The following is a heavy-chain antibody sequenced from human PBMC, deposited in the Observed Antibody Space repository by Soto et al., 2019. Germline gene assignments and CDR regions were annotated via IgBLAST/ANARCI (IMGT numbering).Heavy chain of an antibody. CDR1: GYTLTNYV. CDR3: VRDWQLSP. Sequence: QVQLVQSVDEVKKTGASVKVSCRASGYTLTNYVISWVRQAPGQGLFWMGWISGHNGNTLYAQNVQGRITFTIDTSTNTAYMELMSLKIDDAAMYYCVRDWQLSPCGQGTLVNVSS. V-gene: IGHV1-18*01. D-gene: IGHD1-1*01. J-gene: IGHJ5*02. CDR2: ISGHNGNT.